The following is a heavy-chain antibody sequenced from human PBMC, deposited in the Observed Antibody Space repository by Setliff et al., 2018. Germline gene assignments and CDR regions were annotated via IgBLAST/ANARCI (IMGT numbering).Heavy chain of an antibody. Sequence: PGESLKISCKGSGYSFTSYWIGWVRQMPGKGLEWMGTIYPGDSDTRYSPSFQGQVTISADKSISTAYLQWSSLKASDTAMHYCARPGPVQLERDYYYMDVWGKGTTVTVSS. CDR3: ARPGPVQLERDYYYMDV. CDR2: IYPGDSDT. D-gene: IGHD1-1*01. CDR1: GYSFTSYW. J-gene: IGHJ6*03. V-gene: IGHV5-51*01.